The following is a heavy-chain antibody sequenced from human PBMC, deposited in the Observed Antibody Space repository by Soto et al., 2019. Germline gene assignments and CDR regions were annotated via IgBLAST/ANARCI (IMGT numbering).Heavy chain of an antibody. CDR2: INKSRSYK. CDR3: ARGGYCSSTTCYEFYFYGMDV. CDR1: GFTFSSYS. D-gene: IGHD2-2*01. Sequence: GGPLRLSCAASGFTFSSYSMNWVRQAPGKGLEWVSSINKSRSYKYYADSVKGRFTISRDSAKNSLFLQMNSLRAEDTAVYYCARGGYCSSTTCYEFYFYGMDVWGQGTTVTVSS. J-gene: IGHJ6*02. V-gene: IGHV3-21*04.